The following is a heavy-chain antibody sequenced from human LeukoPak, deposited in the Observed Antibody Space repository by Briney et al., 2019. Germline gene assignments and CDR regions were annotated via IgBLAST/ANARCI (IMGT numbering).Heavy chain of an antibody. CDR2: VNPSGGST. CDR1: GYTFTSYY. D-gene: IGHD3-10*01. CDR3: ARSHITIDAFDI. V-gene: IGHV1-46*01. J-gene: IGHJ3*02. Sequence: ASVKVSCKASGYTFTSYYMHWVRQAPGQGLEWMGIVNPSGGSTRYAQKFQGRVTMTRDMSTSTVYMELSSLRSEDTAVYYCARSHITIDAFDIWGQGTMVTVSS.